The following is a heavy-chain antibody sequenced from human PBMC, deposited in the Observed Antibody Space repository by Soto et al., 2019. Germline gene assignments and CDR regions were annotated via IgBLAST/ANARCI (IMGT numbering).Heavy chain of an antibody. CDR3: ARAYSSGWYGAFDI. Sequence: AWSLRLSCAASGFTFSSYGMHWVRQAPGKGLEWVAVIWYDGSNKYYADSVKGRFTISRDNSKNTLYLQMNSLRAEDTAVYYCARAYSSGWYGAFDIWGQGTMVTVSS. CDR1: GFTFSSYG. D-gene: IGHD6-19*01. V-gene: IGHV3-33*01. CDR2: IWYDGSNK. J-gene: IGHJ3*02.